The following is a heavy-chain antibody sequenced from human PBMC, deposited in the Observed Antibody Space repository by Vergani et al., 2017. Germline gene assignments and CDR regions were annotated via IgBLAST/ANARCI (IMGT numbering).Heavy chain of an antibody. D-gene: IGHD3-22*01. J-gene: IGHJ4*02. V-gene: IGHV3-30*03. CDR1: GFTFSSYG. CDR3: AAGIVSYFDY. Sequence: QVQLVESGGGVVQPGRSLRLSCAASGFTFSSYGMHWVRQAPGKGLEWVAVISYDGSNKYYADSVKGRFTISRDNSKNTLYLQMNSLRAEDTAVYYCAAGIVSYFDYWGQGTLVTVSS. CDR2: ISYDGSNK.